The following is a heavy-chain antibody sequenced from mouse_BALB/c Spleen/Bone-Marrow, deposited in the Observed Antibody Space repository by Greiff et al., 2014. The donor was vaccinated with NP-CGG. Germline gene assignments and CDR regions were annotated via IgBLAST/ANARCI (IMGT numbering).Heavy chain of an antibody. J-gene: IGHJ2*01. D-gene: IGHD3-1*01. CDR1: GYTLSNYW. CDR2: IYPGNSDT. CDR3: TTLARSDFDY. V-gene: IGHV1-5*01. Sequence: VQLQQPGTVLARPGAAVKMSCKASGYTLSNYWMHWVKQRPGQGLEWIGTIYPGNSDTTYNQKFKGKAKLTAVTSTSTAYMELSSLTNEDSAVYYCTTLARSDFDYWGQGTTLTVSS.